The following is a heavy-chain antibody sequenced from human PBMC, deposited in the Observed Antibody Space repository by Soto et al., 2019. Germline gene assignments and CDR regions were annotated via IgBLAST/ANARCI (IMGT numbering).Heavy chain of an antibody. V-gene: IGHV3-23*01. CDR1: GFTFSSYA. Sequence: PGGSLRLSCAASGFTFSSYAMSWVRQAPGKGLEWVSAISGSGGSTYYADSVKGRFTISRDNSKNTLYLQMNSLRAEDTAVYYCAKVKRFGVVNFYYYGMDVWGQGTTVTVSS. CDR2: ISGSGGST. J-gene: IGHJ6*02. D-gene: IGHD3-3*01. CDR3: AKVKRFGVVNFYYYGMDV.